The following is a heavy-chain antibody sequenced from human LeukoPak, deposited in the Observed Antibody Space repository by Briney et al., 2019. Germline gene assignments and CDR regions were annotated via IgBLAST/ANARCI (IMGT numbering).Heavy chain of an antibody. D-gene: IGHD3-22*01. J-gene: IGHJ4*02. CDR1: GGSFSGYY. CDR2: INHSGST. CDR3: ARGPRSVRPDRFDY. Sequence: PSETLSLTCAVYGGSFSGYYWSWIRQPPGKGLEWIGEINHSGSTNYNPSLKSRVTISVDTSKNQFSLKLSSVTAADTAVYYCARGPRSVRPDRFDYWGQGTLVTVSS. V-gene: IGHV4-34*01.